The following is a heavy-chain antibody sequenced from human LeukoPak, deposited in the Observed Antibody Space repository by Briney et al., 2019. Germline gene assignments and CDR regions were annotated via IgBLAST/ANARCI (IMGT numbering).Heavy chain of an antibody. CDR2: INPNSGGT. J-gene: IGHJ5*02. CDR1: GYTFTGYY. CDR3: ARDARLWFGELVAPVDP. D-gene: IGHD3-10*01. V-gene: IGHV1-2*02. Sequence: GASVKVSCKASGYTFTGYYMHWVRQAPGQGLEWMGWINPNSGGTNYAQKFQGRVTMTRDTSISTTYMELSRLSSDDTAVYYCARDARLWFGELVAPVDPWGQGTLVTVSS.